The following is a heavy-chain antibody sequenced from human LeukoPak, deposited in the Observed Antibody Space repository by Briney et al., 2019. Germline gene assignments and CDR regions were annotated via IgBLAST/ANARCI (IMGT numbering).Heavy chain of an antibody. Sequence: GASVKVSCKASGYTFTSYGISWVRQAPGQGLEWMGWISAYNGNTNYAQKLQGRVTMTTDTSTSTAYMELRSLRSDDTAVYYCARDQTQGRVGEVLRGVLDYWGQGTLVTVSS. CDR2: ISAYNGNT. CDR1: GYTFTSYG. D-gene: IGHD3-10*01. CDR3: ARDQTQGRVGEVLRGVLDY. J-gene: IGHJ4*02. V-gene: IGHV1-18*01.